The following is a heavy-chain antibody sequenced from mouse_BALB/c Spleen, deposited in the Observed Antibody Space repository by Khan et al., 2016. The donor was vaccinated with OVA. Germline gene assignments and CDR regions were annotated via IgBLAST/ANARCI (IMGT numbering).Heavy chain of an antibody. CDR2: IYPGNSDT. J-gene: IGHJ2*01. CDR3: TRNGFGNYESWDY. D-gene: IGHD2-1*01. CDR1: GFTFTNYW. Sequence: MQLEESGTVLARPGASVKMSCKGSGFTFTNYWMHWVKQRPGQGLEWIGVIYPGNSDTNYNQKFKGKAKLTAVTSTSTAYMELNSLTNEDSAVYYCTRNGFGNYESWDYWGQGTTLTVSS. V-gene: IGHV1-5*01.